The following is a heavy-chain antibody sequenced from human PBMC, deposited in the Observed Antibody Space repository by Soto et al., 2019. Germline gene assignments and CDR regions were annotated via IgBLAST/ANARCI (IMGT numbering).Heavy chain of an antibody. D-gene: IGHD3-9*01. V-gene: IGHV3-23*01. Sequence: EVQLLESGGGLVQPGGSLRLSCAASGFTLSSYGMTWVRQAQGKGLEWVSTIRGSDGSTYYADSVKGRITISRDNSKNTVYLQMNSLRAEDTAEYYCAKDVNYDFLAGYYYYWGQGTLVTVSS. J-gene: IGHJ4*02. CDR1: GFTLSSYG. CDR3: AKDVNYDFLAGYYYY. CDR2: IRGSDGST.